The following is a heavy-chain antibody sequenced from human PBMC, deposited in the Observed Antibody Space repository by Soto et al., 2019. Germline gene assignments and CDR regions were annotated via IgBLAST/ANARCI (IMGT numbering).Heavy chain of an antibody. Sequence: PGGSLRLSCAVSGFNLGDYWMGWVRQAPGKGLEWVANIKQDGSEKYYVDSVKGRFTISRDNAKNSLYLQMNSLRPEDTAVYFCTRDGPTDRYWGQGTLVTVSS. D-gene: IGHD3-22*01. CDR1: GFNLGDYW. V-gene: IGHV3-7*01. J-gene: IGHJ4*02. CDR3: TRDGPTDRY. CDR2: IKQDGSEK.